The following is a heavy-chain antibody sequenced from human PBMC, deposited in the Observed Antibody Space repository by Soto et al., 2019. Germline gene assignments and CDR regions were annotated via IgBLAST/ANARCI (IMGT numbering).Heavy chain of an antibody. D-gene: IGHD5-18*01. CDR3: ARGFPPDLHSYGYYCYGMDV. CDR2: IYHSGST. Sequence: SETLSLTCAVSGGSISSGGYSWSWIRQPPGKGLEWIGYIYHSGSTYYNPSLKSPVTLSVDRSKNQFSLKLSSVTAADTAVYYCARGFPPDLHSYGYYCYGMDVWGQGTTVTVSS. J-gene: IGHJ6*02. CDR1: GGSISSGGYS. V-gene: IGHV4-30-2*01.